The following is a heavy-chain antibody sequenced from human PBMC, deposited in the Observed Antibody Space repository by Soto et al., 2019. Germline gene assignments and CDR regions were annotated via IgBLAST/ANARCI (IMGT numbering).Heavy chain of an antibody. J-gene: IGHJ6*03. Sequence: GESLKISCKGSGYSFTSYWIGWVRQMPGKGLEWMGIIYPGDSDTRYSPSFQGQVTISADKSISTAYLQWSSLKASDTAMYYCARVIKGCSSTSCQAFGATYYYYYYMDVWGKGTTVTVSS. CDR1: GYSFTSYW. V-gene: IGHV5-51*01. D-gene: IGHD2-2*01. CDR2: IYPGDSDT. CDR3: ARVIKGCSSTSCQAFGATYYYYYYMDV.